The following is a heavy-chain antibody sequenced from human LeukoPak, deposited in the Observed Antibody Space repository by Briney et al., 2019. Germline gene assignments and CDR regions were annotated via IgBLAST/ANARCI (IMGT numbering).Heavy chain of an antibody. CDR1: GGTFSSYA. D-gene: IGHD3-16*01. Sequence: SVKVSCKASGGTFSSYAISWVRQAPGQGLEWMGRIIPILGIANYAQKFQGRVTITADKSTSTAYMELSSLRSEDTAVYYCVYTGSGEFTADYFDHWGQGTLVTVSS. CDR2: IIPILGIA. J-gene: IGHJ4*02. V-gene: IGHV1-69*04. CDR3: VYTGSGEFTADYFDH.